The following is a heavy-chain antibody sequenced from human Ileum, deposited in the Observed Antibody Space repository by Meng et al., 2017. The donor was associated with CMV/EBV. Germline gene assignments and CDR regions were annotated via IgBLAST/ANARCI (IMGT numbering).Heavy chain of an antibody. CDR2: IRGDNGNT. V-gene: IGHV1-18*01. Sequence: HVLLVQSGGEVKKAGDSVRVSCKASGYNFRDYGVTWVRQVPGQGLEWMGWIRGDNGNTNYAQKFQGRVTMTTDTFTRTAYMQLRTLRSDDSAMYYCARVTNPEYFEHWGQGTLVTVSS. CDR3: ARVTNPEYFEH. CDR1: GYNFRDYG. J-gene: IGHJ1*01.